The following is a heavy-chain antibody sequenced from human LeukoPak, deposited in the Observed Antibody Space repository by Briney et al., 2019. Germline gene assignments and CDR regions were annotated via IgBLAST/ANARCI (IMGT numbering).Heavy chain of an antibody. Sequence: SETLSLTCAVYGGSFSGYYWSWIRQPPGKGLEWIGEINHSGSTNYSPSLKSRVTISLDTSKNQFSLKLSSVTAADTAVYYCARDRRTAPTTGSFDYWGQGTLVTVSS. CDR2: INHSGST. D-gene: IGHD1-1*01. CDR3: ARDRRTAPTTGSFDY. V-gene: IGHV4-34*01. CDR1: GGSFSGYY. J-gene: IGHJ4*02.